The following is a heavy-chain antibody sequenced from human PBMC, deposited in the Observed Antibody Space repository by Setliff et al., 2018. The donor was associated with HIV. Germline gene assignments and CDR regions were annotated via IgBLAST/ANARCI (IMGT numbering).Heavy chain of an antibody. CDR2: INPNSGGT. CDR1: GYTFTGYY. Sequence: ASVKVSCKASGYTFTGYYMHWVRQAPGQGLEWMGWINPNSGGTNYAQKFQGRVTMTRDTSVSTAYMELSRLRSDDTAVYYCARVPYLEQLTYYYYYGMDVWGQGTTVTVSS. CDR3: ARVPYLEQLTYYYYYGMDV. J-gene: IGHJ6*02. D-gene: IGHD6-13*01. V-gene: IGHV1-2*02.